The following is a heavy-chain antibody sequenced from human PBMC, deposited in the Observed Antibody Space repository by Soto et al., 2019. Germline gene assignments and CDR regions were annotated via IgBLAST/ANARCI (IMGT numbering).Heavy chain of an antibody. Sequence: ASETLSLTCAVSGGSISSGGYYWSWIRQHPGKGLEWIGYIYYSGSTYYNPSLKSRVTISVDTSKNQFSLKLSSVTAADTAVYYCARDKSMVRGAFDYWGQGTLVTVSS. V-gene: IGHV4-31*11. J-gene: IGHJ4*02. CDR3: ARDKSMVRGAFDY. D-gene: IGHD3-10*01. CDR1: GGSISSGGYY. CDR2: IYYSGST.